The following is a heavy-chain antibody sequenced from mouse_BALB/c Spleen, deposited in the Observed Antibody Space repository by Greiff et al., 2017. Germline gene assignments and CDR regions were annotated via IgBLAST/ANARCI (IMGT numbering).Heavy chain of an antibody. D-gene: IGHD1-1*01. Sequence: QVQLQQPGAELVKPGASVKLSCKASGYTFTSYWMHWVKQRPGQGLEWIGEINPSNGRTNYNEKFKSKATLTVDKSSSTAYMQLSSLTSEDSAVYYCARSSFISTVVPLGYWGQGTTLTFSA. J-gene: IGHJ2*01. CDR2: INPSNGRT. V-gene: IGHV1S81*02. CDR3: ARSSFISTVVPLGY. CDR1: GYTFTSYW.